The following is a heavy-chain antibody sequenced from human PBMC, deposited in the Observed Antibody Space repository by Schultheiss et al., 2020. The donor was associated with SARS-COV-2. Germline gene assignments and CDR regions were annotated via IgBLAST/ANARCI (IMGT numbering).Heavy chain of an antibody. V-gene: IGHV4-34*01. Sequence: SETLSLTCAVNGGSFSGYYWSWIRQPPGRGLEWIGEINHSGSTNYNPSLKSRVTISVDTSKNQFSLKLSSVTAADTAVYYCAGHRGRNGDYVWGQGTLVTVSS. CDR1: GGSFSGYY. CDR2: INHSGST. D-gene: IGHD4-17*01. CDR3: AGHRGRNGDYV. J-gene: IGHJ4*02.